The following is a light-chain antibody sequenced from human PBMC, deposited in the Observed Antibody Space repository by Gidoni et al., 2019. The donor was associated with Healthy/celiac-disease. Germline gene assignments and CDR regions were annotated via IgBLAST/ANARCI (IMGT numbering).Light chain of an antibody. Sequence: EIVLTQSPATLSLSQGERATLSCRASQSVSSYLAWYQQKPGQSPRLLIYDASNRATGIPARLSGSGSGTDFTLTISSIEPEDFAVNYGKQRSNWQKLTFGGGTKVEIK. CDR1: QSVSSY. V-gene: IGKV3-11*01. CDR3: KQRSNWQKLT. J-gene: IGKJ4*01. CDR2: DAS.